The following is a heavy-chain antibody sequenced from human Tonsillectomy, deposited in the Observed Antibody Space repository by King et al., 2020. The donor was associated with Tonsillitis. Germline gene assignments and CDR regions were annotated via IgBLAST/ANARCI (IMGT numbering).Heavy chain of an antibody. CDR3: TRVWFGELYSPFDY. V-gene: IGHV3-49*03. CDR2: IRSKAYGGRT. CDR1: GFTFGDYA. Sequence: VQLVESGGGLVQPGRSLRLSCTASGFTFGDYAMSWFRQAPGKGLEWVSFIRSKAYGGRTEYAASVKGRFTISRDDSKSLAYLHMNSLKTEDTAVYYCTRVWFGELYSPFDYWGQGTLLTVSS. J-gene: IGHJ4*02. D-gene: IGHD3-10*01.